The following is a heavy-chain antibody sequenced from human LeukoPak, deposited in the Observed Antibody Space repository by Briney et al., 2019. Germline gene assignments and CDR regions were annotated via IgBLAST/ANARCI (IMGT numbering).Heavy chain of an antibody. V-gene: IGHV3-23*01. CDR2: ISGSGGST. CDR3: AKDLGDTVTIFGVVPRPNWFDP. J-gene: IGHJ5*02. CDR1: GFTFSSYS. D-gene: IGHD3-3*01. Sequence: GGSLRLSCAASGFTFSSYSMNWVRQAPGKGLEWVSAISGSGGSTYYADSMKGRFTISRDNSKNTLYLQMNSLRAEDTAVYYCAKDLGDTVTIFGVVPRPNWFDPWGQGTLVTVSS.